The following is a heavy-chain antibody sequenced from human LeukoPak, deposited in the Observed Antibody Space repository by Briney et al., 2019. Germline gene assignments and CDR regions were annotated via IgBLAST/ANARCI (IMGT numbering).Heavy chain of an antibody. J-gene: IGHJ5*02. D-gene: IGHD3-10*01. CDR3: AFVSTSLQDGGSA. CDR1: GGTFSSYA. CDR2: IIPIFGTA. Sequence: ASVKVSCKASGGTFSSYAISWVRQAPGQGLEWIGGIIPIFGTANYAQKFQGRVTITTDESTSTAYMELSSLRSEDTAVYYCAFVSTSLQDGGSAWGQGTLVTVSS. V-gene: IGHV1-69*05.